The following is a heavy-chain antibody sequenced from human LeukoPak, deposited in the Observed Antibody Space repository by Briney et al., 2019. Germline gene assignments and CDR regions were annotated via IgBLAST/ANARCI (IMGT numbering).Heavy chain of an antibody. V-gene: IGHV3-23*05. CDR2: IDTIGHST. D-gene: IGHD2-8*02. CDR3: AKDGGVAGTADAFDI. J-gene: IGHJ3*02. Sequence: GGSLRLSCAASGFTFSSYAMSWVRQAPGKGLEWVSHIDTIGHSTYYADSVKGRFTISRDNSKNTLCLQMSSLRADDTAIYYCAKDGGVAGTADAFDIWGQGTMVTVSS. CDR1: GFTFSSYA.